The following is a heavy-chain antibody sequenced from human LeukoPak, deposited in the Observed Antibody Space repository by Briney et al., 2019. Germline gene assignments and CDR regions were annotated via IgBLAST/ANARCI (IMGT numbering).Heavy chain of an antibody. D-gene: IGHD3-10*01. J-gene: IGHJ3*02. CDR3: ARYQYYGSGSYSPDDAFDI. CDR2: ISAYNGNT. Sequence: GASVKVSCKASGYTFTRYGISWVRQAPGQRLEWMGWISAYNGNTKYAQKLQGRVIMTTDTSTGTAYMELRSLRSDDTAVYYCARYQYYGSGSYSPDDAFDIWGQGTMVTVSS. CDR1: GYTFTRYG. V-gene: IGHV1-18*04.